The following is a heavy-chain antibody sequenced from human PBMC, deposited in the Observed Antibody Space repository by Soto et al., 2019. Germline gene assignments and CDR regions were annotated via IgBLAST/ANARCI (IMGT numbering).Heavy chain of an antibody. D-gene: IGHD3-10*01. CDR1: GFTFSSYA. CDR3: APPPPMVRGVQYYFDY. Sequence: GGSLRLSCAASGFTFSSYAMSWVRQAPGKGLEWVSAISGSGGSTYYADSVKGRFTISRDNSKNTPYLQMNSLRAEDTAVYYCAPPPPMVRGVQYYFDYWGQGTLVTVSS. J-gene: IGHJ4*02. V-gene: IGHV3-23*01. CDR2: ISGSGGST.